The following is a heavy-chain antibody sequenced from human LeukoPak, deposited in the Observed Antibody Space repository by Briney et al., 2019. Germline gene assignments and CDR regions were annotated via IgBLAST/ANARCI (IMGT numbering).Heavy chain of an antibody. Sequence: PSGTLSLTCAVSGGSISRSNWWSWARQPPGKGLEWIGEIYHSGSTNYNPSLKSRVTISVDKSKNPCSLKLSSVTAADTAVYYCARRPLHDYGDYGGGVDYWGQGTLVTVSS. V-gene: IGHV4-4*02. CDR2: IYHSGST. D-gene: IGHD4-17*01. CDR3: ARRPLHDYGDYGGGVDY. CDR1: GGSISRSNW. J-gene: IGHJ4*02.